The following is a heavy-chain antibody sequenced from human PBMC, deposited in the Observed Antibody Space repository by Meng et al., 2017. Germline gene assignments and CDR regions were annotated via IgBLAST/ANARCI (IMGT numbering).Heavy chain of an antibody. CDR2: VDPEDGET. J-gene: IGHJ3*02. CDR1: GYTLTELS. Sequence: ASVKVSCKVSGYTLTELSMHWVRQAPGKGLEWMGGVDPEDGETIYAQKFQGRVTMTEDTSTDTAYMELSSLRSEDTAVYYCATDFWTSPSIAVAGTREPDAFDIWGQGTMVTVSS. CDR3: ATDFWTSPSIAVAGTREPDAFDI. D-gene: IGHD6-19*01. V-gene: IGHV1-24*01.